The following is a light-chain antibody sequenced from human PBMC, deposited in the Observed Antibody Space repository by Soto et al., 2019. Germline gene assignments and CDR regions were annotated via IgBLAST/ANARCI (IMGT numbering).Light chain of an antibody. J-gene: IGLJ2*01. CDR3: QSYDSSLSAVV. CDR2: GNS. V-gene: IGLV1-40*01. CDR1: SSNIGAGYD. Sequence: QSVLTQPPSVSGAPGQRVTISCTGSSSNIGAGYDVHWYQQLPGTAPKLLIYGNSNRPSGVPDRFSGSKSSTSASLAITRLQAEDEADYYCQSYDSSLSAVVFGGGTKLTVL.